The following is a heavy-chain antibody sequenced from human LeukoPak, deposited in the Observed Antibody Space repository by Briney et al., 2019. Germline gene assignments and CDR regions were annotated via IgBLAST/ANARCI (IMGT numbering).Heavy chain of an antibody. CDR2: IYYSGST. D-gene: IGHD3-22*01. J-gene: IGHJ4*02. Sequence: SETLSLTCTVSGGSISSSSYYWGWIRQPPGKGLEWIGSIYYSGSTYYNPSLKGRVTISVDTSKNQFSLKLSSVTAADTAVYYCASPVDYYDSSGYRFDYWGQGTLVTVSS. CDR3: ASPVDYYDSSGYRFDY. CDR1: GGSISSSSYY. V-gene: IGHV4-39*01.